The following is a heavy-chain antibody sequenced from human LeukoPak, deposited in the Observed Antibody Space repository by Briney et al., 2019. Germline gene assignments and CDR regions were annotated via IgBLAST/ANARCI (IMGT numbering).Heavy chain of an antibody. CDR3: ARGNFRYCSGGSCYSLMVYYYYYMDV. J-gene: IGHJ6*03. Sequence: SETLSLTCAVYGGSFSGYYWSWIRQPPGKGLEWIGEINHSGSTNYNPSLKSRVTISVDTSKNQFSLKLSSLTAADTAVDYCARGNFRYCSGGSCYSLMVYYYYYMDVWGKGTTVTVPS. CDR2: INHSGST. D-gene: IGHD2-15*01. CDR1: GGSFSGYY. V-gene: IGHV4-34*01.